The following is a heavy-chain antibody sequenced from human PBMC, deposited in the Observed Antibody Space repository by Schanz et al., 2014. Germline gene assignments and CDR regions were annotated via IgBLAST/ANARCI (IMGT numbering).Heavy chain of an antibody. J-gene: IGHJ4*02. Sequence: QVQLVESGGGVVQPGRSLRLSCAASGFNFGSHGMHWVRQAPGKGLEWVSSISSGGGSTYYTDSVKGRFTISRDNSKSTLYLQMNSLRAEDTAVYYCARDHTTESYYSAGPPIDYWGQGTLLTVSS. D-gene: IGHD1-26*01. CDR2: ISSGGGST. CDR1: GFNFGSHG. CDR3: ARDHTTESYYSAGPPIDY. V-gene: IGHV3-NL1*01.